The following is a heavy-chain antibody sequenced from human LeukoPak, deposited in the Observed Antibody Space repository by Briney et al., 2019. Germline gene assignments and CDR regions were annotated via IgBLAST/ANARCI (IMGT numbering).Heavy chain of an antibody. CDR3: AGTYYDISTGYYVLNY. V-gene: IGHV1-2*02. J-gene: IGHJ4*02. Sequence: GASVKVSCKASGYTLTGYYVHWVRQVPGQGLEWMGWINPKSAGTKYAQIFEDRVTMTSDTSISTSYMELSRLESDDTAVYFCAGTYYDISTGYYVLNYWGQGTLVTVSS. D-gene: IGHD3-9*01. CDR2: INPKSAGT. CDR1: GYTLTGYY.